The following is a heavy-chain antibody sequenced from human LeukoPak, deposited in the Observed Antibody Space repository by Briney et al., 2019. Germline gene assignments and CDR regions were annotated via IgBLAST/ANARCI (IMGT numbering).Heavy chain of an antibody. J-gene: IGHJ5*02. CDR3: ARAAAPGITGWFDP. Sequence: SETLSLTCTVSGGSIRNYYWNWIRQPPGKGLEWIGYIYYSGSTKYNPSPKSRVTISVDTSKNQFSLNLRSVTAADMAIYYCARAAAPGITGWFDPWGQGTLVTVSS. V-gene: IGHV4-59*01. D-gene: IGHD6-13*01. CDR2: IYYSGST. CDR1: GGSIRNYY.